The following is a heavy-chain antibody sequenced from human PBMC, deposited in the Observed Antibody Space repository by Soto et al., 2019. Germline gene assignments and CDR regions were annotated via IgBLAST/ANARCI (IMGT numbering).Heavy chain of an antibody. Sequence: PGGSLRLSCAASVFTFSSYAMSCVRHPPGKGLEWVSVISAGGGDTFYADSVKGRFTISRDDSKNKLFLQMNSLRAEDTAVYFCAKKYKLLYGYFDYWGQG. J-gene: IGHJ4*02. CDR2: ISAGGGDT. CDR3: AKKYKLLYGYFDY. D-gene: IGHD2-2*02. V-gene: IGHV3-23*01. CDR1: VFTFSSYA.